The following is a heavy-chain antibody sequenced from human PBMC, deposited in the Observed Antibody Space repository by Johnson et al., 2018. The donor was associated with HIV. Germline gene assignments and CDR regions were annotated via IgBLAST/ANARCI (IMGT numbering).Heavy chain of an antibody. CDR3: ARAPPGGAFDI. CDR2: ISYEGSNK. CDR1: GFTFRSYA. D-gene: IGHD6-25*01. Sequence: QVQMVEFGGGVVQPGRSLRLSCAASGFTFRSYAMHWVRQAPGKGLEWVAVISYEGSNKYYADSVKGRITISRDNSKYTVYLQMNSLRVEDTAVYYCARAPPGGAFDIWGQGTMVTVSS. V-gene: IGHV3-30*04. J-gene: IGHJ3*02.